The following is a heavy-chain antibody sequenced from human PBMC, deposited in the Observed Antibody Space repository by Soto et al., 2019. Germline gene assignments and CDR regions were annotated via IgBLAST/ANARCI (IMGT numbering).Heavy chain of an antibody. Sequence: ASVKVSCKASGYTFTSYGISWVRQAPGQGLEWMGWISAYNGNTNYAQKLQGRVTMTTDTSTSTAYMELRSLRSDDTAVYYCAKSLDKVLDYGMDVWGQGTTVTVSS. D-gene: IGHD3-3*01. J-gene: IGHJ6*02. CDR2: ISAYNGNT. CDR3: AKSLDKVLDYGMDV. V-gene: IGHV1-18*01. CDR1: GYTFTSYG.